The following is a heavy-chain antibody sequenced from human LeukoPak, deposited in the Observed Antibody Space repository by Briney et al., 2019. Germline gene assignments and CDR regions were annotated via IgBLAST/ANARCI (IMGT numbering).Heavy chain of an antibody. D-gene: IGHD3-22*01. CDR2: IYYSGTT. V-gene: IGHV4-39*02. CDR1: GGSMSTTTYY. Sequence: SETLSLTCSVSGGSMSTTTYYWGWIRQPPGKGLEWIGTIYYSGTTYYNPSLKRRLTISVDASENRFSLSLTSVTAADTAVYYCARSRYHDGSGYFDDPEFVYWGQGTLVTVSS. CDR3: ARSRYHDGSGYFDDPEFVY. J-gene: IGHJ4*02.